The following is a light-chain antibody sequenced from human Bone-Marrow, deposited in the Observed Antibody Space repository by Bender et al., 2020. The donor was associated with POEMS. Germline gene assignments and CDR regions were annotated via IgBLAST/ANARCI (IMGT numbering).Light chain of an antibody. V-gene: IGLV2-14*01. CDR3: TSYTSASTYV. CDR2: EVT. CDR1: SSDVGGYEY. J-gene: IGLJ1*01. Sequence: QSALTQPPSASGSPGQSVTFSCTGTSSDVGGYEYVSWYQQHPGKAPKLLIYEVTHRPSGVSDRFSASKSGNTASLTISGLQAEDEADYFCTSYTSASTYVFGTGTKVTVL.